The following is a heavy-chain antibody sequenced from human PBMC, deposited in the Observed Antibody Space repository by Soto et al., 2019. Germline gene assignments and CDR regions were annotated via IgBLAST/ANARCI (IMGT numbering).Heavy chain of an antibody. Sequence: KTSETLSLTCTVSGSSINSSGYYWGWIRQPPGKGLEWIGSMFYGVSTYYNPSLKSRVTVSVDTSKIQFSLNLRSVTAADTAVYYCARLPSRHLVDYWGQGTLVTVSS. V-gene: IGHV4-39*01. CDR2: MFYGVST. CDR1: GSSINSSGYY. D-gene: IGHD3-3*02. J-gene: IGHJ4*02. CDR3: ARLPSRHLVDY.